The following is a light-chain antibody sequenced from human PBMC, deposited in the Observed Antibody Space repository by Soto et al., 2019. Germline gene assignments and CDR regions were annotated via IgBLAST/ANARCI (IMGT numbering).Light chain of an antibody. CDR2: DVS. V-gene: IGLV2-14*01. Sequence: QSAVTQPASVSGSPGQSITISCTGTSSDVGGYNYVSWYQQHPGKAPKLMIYDVSNRPSGVSNRFSGSKSGNTASLTISGLQAEDEADYYCSSYTSSSTRFGTGTKLTVL. CDR1: SSDVGGYNY. J-gene: IGLJ1*01. CDR3: SSYTSSSTR.